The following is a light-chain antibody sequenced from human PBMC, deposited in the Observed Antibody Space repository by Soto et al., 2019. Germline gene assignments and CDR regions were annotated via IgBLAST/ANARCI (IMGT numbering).Light chain of an antibody. J-gene: IGKJ3*01. Sequence: EIVLTQSPATLSLSPGERAILSCRASQSVSSCLAWYQQKPGQAPRLLISDASNRATGIPARFSGSGSGTDFTLTISSLEPEDFAVYYCQQRSNWPPDFGPGTKVDIK. CDR3: QQRSNWPPD. V-gene: IGKV3-11*01. CDR2: DAS. CDR1: QSVSSC.